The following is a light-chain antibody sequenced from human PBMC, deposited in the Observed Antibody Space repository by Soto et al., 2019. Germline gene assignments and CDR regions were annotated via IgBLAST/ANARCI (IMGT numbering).Light chain of an antibody. CDR2: GAS. CDR3: QHYNNWPPWT. CDR1: QSVSSN. J-gene: IGKJ1*01. V-gene: IGKV3-15*01. Sequence: EIVMTQSPATLSVSPGERATLSCRANQSVSSNLAWYQQKPGQAPRLLIYGASTRATGIPARFIGSGSGTEFTLTISSLQSEDFAVYYCQHYNNWPPWTFGQGTKVEIK.